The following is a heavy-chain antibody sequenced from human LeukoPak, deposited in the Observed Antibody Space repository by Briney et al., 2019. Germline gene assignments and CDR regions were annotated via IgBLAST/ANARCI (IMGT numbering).Heavy chain of an antibody. CDR3: ARVPVSGPGARFDY. Sequence: GASVKVSCKASGYSFTSYGIGWVRQAPGQGLEWMGWISAYNVNTNDAQKLQGRVTMTTDTSTTTAYMELRSLRSDDTAVYYCARVPVSGPGARFDYWGQGTLVTASS. CDR2: ISAYNVNT. V-gene: IGHV1-18*01. D-gene: IGHD4-11*01. CDR1: GYSFTSYG. J-gene: IGHJ4*02.